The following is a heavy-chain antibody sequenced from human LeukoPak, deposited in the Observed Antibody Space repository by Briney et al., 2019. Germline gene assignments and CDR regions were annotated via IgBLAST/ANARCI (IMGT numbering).Heavy chain of an antibody. V-gene: IGHV4-39*01. J-gene: IGHJ4*02. D-gene: IGHD6-13*01. Sequence: SETLSLTCTVSGGSISSSSYYWGWIRQPPGKGLEWIGSIYYSGSTYYNPSLKSRVTISVDASKNQFPLKLSSVTAADTAVYYCARLEMWAAAGNFDYWGQGTLVTVSS. CDR1: GGSISSSSYY. CDR3: ARLEMWAAAGNFDY. CDR2: IYYSGST.